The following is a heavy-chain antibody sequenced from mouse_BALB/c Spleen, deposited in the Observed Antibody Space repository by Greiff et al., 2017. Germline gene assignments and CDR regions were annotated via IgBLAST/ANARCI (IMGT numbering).Heavy chain of an antibody. D-gene: IGHD2-4*01. CDR1: GFTFSSYA. Sequence: LVESGGDLVKPGGSLKLSCAASGFTFSSYAMSWVRQSPEKRLEWVAEISSGGSYTYYPDTVTGRFTISRDNAKNTLYLEMSSLRSEDTAMYYCARGRDYGFAYWGQGTLVTVSA. J-gene: IGHJ3*01. CDR3: ARGRDYGFAY. V-gene: IGHV5-9-4*01. CDR2: ISSGGSYT.